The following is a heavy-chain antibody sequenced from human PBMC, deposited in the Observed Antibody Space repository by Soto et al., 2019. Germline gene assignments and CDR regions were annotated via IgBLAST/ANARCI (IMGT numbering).Heavy chain of an antibody. V-gene: IGHV3-53*01. Sequence: PGGSLRLSCAVSGFTVSDNYMTWFRQPPGKGLEWVSIIYSNGRTNSADSLQGRFAISRDNSRNTVYLQMNSLRVEDTAIYYCARAPSYRGSPMGALDIWGLGTVVTVSS. CDR2: IYSNGRT. D-gene: IGHD5-12*01. CDR1: GFTVSDNY. CDR3: ARAPSYRGSPMGALDI. J-gene: IGHJ3*02.